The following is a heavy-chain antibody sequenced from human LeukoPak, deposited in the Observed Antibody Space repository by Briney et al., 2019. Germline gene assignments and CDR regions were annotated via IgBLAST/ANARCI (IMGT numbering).Heavy chain of an antibody. CDR1: GFTFSSYS. J-gene: IGHJ6*02. CDR3: ARDSCSSTSCYSQYYYYGMDV. Sequence: GGSLRLSCAASGFTFSSYSMNWVRQAPGKGLEWVSYISSSSSTIYYADSVKGRFTISRDNAKNSLYLQMNSLRVEDTAVYYCARDSCSSTSCYSQYYYYGMDVWGQGTTVTVSS. D-gene: IGHD2-2*01. CDR2: ISSSSSTI. V-gene: IGHV3-48*01.